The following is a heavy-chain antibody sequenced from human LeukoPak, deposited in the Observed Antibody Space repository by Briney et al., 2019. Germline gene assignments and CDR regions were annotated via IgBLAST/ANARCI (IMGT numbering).Heavy chain of an antibody. J-gene: IGHJ3*02. V-gene: IGHV4-59*08. CDR2: IYYSGST. D-gene: IGHD3-10*01. Sequence: SETLSLTCTVSGGSISSYYWGWIRQPPGKGLEWIGYIYYSGSTNYNPSLKSRVTISVDTSKNQFSLKLSPVTAADTAVYHCARLLWFGEFSANDAFDIWGQGTMVTVSS. CDR3: ARLLWFGEFSANDAFDI. CDR1: GGSISSYY.